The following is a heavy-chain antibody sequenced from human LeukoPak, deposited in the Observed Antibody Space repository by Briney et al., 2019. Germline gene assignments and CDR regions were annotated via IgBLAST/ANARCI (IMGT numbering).Heavy chain of an antibody. CDR1: GFTFSSYG. V-gene: IGHV3-33*01. J-gene: IGHJ6*02. CDR3: ARGDCSSTSCHRGSGYYYYGMDV. CDR2: IWYDGSNK. Sequence: GGSLRLSCAVSGFTFSSYGMHWVRQAPGKGLEWVAVIWYDGSNKYYADSVKGRFTISRDNSKNTLYLQMNSLRAEDTAVYYCARGDCSSTSCHRGSGYYYYGMDVWGQGTTVTVSS. D-gene: IGHD2-2*01.